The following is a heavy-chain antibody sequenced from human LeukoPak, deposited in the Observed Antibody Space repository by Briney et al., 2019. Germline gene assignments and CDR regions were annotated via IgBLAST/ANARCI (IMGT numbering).Heavy chain of an antibody. CDR1: GFTFSSYS. Sequence: GGSLRLSCAASGFTFSSYSMNWVRQAPGKGLEWVSSISSSNTYIYYADSVKGRFTTSRDNAKNSLYLQMNSLRAEDTAVYYCAKVEQYYFDYWGQGTPVTVSS. CDR3: AKVEQYYFDY. V-gene: IGHV3-21*01. J-gene: IGHJ4*02. CDR2: ISSSNTYI. D-gene: IGHD6-19*01.